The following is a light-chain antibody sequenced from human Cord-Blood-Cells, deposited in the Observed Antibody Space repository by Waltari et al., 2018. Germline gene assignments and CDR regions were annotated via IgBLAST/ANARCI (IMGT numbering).Light chain of an antibody. V-gene: IGLV3-19*01. Sequence: SSELTQDPAVSVALGQTVRITCQGDSLRSYYASWYQQKPGQAPVLVIYGKNNRPAGIPDRFSGSSSGNPASLTIAGAQAEDEADYYCNSRDSSGNHLRVFGGGTKLTVL. CDR2: GKN. CDR1: SLRSYY. J-gene: IGLJ3*02. CDR3: NSRDSSGNHLRV.